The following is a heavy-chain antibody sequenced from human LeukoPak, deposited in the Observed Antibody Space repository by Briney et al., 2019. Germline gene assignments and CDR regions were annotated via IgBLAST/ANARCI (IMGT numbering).Heavy chain of an antibody. V-gene: IGHV1-8*01. CDR2: MNPNSGNT. Sequence: ASVKVSCKASGYTFTSCDINWVRQATGQGLEWMGWMNPNSGNTGYGQSFQGRITMTRDISIGTAYLELSNLTSEDTAIYYCTRGSSGRRDNWGQGTLVTVSA. CDR3: TRGSSGRRDN. CDR1: GYTFTSCD. J-gene: IGHJ4*02. D-gene: IGHD6-19*01.